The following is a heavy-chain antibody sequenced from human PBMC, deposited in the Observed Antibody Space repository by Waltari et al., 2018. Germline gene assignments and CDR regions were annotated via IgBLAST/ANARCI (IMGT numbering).Heavy chain of an antibody. Sequence: QVQLVESGGGVVQPGRSLRLSCAASGFTFSSYAMHWVRQAPGKGLEWVAVISYDGSNKYYADSVKGRFTISRDNSKNTLYLQMNSLRAEDTAVYYCARDLGIAARTIYNWFDPWGQGTLVTVSS. CDR3: ARDLGIAARTIYNWFDP. CDR2: ISYDGSNK. CDR1: GFTFSSYA. J-gene: IGHJ5*02. V-gene: IGHV3-30-3*01. D-gene: IGHD6-6*01.